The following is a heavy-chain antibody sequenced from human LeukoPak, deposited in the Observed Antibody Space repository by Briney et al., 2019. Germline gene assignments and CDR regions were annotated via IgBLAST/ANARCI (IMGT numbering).Heavy chain of an antibody. J-gene: IGHJ4*02. CDR1: GFTVDSNY. D-gene: IGHD4-23*01. CDR3: AKDFGSYGGNCNFDY. Sequence: GGSLRLSCAASGFTVDSNYLSWVRQAPGKGLEWVSGISWNSGSIGYADSVKGRFTISRDNAKNSLYLQMNSLRAEDTALYYCAKDFGSYGGNCNFDYWGQGTLVTVSS. V-gene: IGHV3-9*01. CDR2: ISWNSGSI.